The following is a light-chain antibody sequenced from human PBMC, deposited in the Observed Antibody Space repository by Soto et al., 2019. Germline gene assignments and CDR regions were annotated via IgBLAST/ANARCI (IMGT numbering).Light chain of an antibody. CDR2: KAS. Sequence: DIQMTQSPSTLSASVRDRVTITCRASQSIGSWLAWYQQKPGKAPKLLIYKASSLESGVPSRFSGSGSGTEFTLTISSLQPDDFATYFFQQYNNLPWTFGQGTNVEIK. CDR3: QQYNNLPWT. J-gene: IGKJ1*01. V-gene: IGKV1-5*03. CDR1: QSIGSW.